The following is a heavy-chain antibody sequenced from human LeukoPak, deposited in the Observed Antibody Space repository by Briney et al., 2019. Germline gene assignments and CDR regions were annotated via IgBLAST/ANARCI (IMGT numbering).Heavy chain of an antibody. V-gene: IGHV1-46*01. CDR3: ARGPSHCSSTSCYALGIDY. D-gene: IGHD2-2*01. CDR2: INPSGGST. Sequence: ASVKVSCKASGYTFTSYYMHWVRQAPGQGLEWMGIINPSGGSTSYAQKFQGRVTMTRDMSTSTVYMELSSLRSEDTAVYYCARGPSHCSSTSCYALGIDYWGQGTLVTVYS. CDR1: GYTFTSYY. J-gene: IGHJ4*02.